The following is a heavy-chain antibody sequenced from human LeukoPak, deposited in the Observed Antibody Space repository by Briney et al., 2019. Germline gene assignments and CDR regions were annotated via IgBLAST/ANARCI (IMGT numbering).Heavy chain of an antibody. J-gene: IGHJ6*03. Sequence: PSENLSLTCTVSGGSISSGSYYWSWIRQPAGKGLEWIGRIYTSGSTNYNPSLKSRVTISVDTSKTQFSLKLSPVTAADTAVYYCARADWNYYYYYMDVWGKGTTVTVSS. D-gene: IGHD1-1*01. V-gene: IGHV4-61*02. CDR3: ARADWNYYYYYMDV. CDR2: IYTSGST. CDR1: GGSISSGSYY.